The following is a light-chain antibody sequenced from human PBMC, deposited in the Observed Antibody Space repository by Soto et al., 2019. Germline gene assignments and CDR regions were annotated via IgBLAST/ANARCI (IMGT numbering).Light chain of an antibody. J-gene: IGKJ5*01. CDR2: DAS. CDR3: QQRSNWPIT. V-gene: IGKV3-11*01. Sequence: ESVFAKAPATLAFSPGERATLSFRASQSVSRYLGWYQQKPGQAPRLLIYDASNRATGIPARFSGSGSGTDFSLTISSLEPEDFAVYYCQQRSNWPITFGLGTRLEIK. CDR1: QSVSRY.